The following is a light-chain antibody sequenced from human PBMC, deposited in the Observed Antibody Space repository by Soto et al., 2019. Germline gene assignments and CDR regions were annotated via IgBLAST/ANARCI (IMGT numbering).Light chain of an antibody. Sequence: QSALTQPRSVSGSPGQSDTISCTGTSSDVGGYNCVSWYQQHPGKAPQLIIYDVTQRHSGVPDRFCGSKSGNTASLSISGLQAEDEADYYCCSHSGSYTFVFGTGTKVTVL. CDR2: DVT. V-gene: IGLV2-11*01. CDR3: CSHSGSYTFV. CDR1: SSDVGGYNC. J-gene: IGLJ1*01.